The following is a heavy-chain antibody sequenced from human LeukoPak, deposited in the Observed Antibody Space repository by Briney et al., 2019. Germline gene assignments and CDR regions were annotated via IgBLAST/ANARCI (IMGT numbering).Heavy chain of an antibody. CDR3: AKRDSAGLYYFDY. Sequence: PGGSLRLSCAASGFTFSSYSMNWVRQAPGKGLEWVSSISSSSSYIYYADSVKGRFTISRDNAKNSLYLQMNSLRAEDTAVYYCAKRDSAGLYYFDYWGQGTLVTVSS. V-gene: IGHV3-21*01. CDR1: GFTFSSYS. CDR2: ISSSSSYI. J-gene: IGHJ4*02. D-gene: IGHD5-18*01.